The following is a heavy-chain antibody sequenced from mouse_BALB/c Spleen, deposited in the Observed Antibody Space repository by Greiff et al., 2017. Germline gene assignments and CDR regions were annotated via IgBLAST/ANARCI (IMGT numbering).Heavy chain of an antibody. CDR3: ARHEDPGAMDY. CDR2: ISSGGSYT. CDR1: GFTFSSYA. J-gene: IGHJ4*01. Sequence: EVKVVESGGVLVKPGGSLKLSCAASGFTFSSYAMSWVRQTPEKRLEWVATISSGGSYTYYPDSVKGRFTISRDNAKNTLYLQMSSLRSEDTAMYYCARHEDPGAMDYWGQGTSVTVSS. V-gene: IGHV5-9-3*01.